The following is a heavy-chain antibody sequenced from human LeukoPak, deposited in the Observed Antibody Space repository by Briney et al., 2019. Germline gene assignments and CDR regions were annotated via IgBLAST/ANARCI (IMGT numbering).Heavy chain of an antibody. D-gene: IGHD2-8*01. Sequence: PSETLSLTCTVSGGSISSSSYYWGWIRQPPGKGLEWVSSISSSSSYIYYADSVKGRFTISRDNAKNSLYLQMNSLRAEDTAVYYCARDCGCLDVWGKGTTVTVSS. J-gene: IGHJ6*04. CDR3: ARDCGCLDV. CDR2: ISSSSSYI. V-gene: IGHV3-21*01. CDR1: GGSISSSS.